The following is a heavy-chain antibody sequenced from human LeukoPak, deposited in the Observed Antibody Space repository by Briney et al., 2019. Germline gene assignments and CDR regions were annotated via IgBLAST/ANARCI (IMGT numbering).Heavy chain of an antibody. CDR1: GYTFTSYG. D-gene: IGHD6-13*01. V-gene: IGHV1-18*04. J-gene: IGHJ4*02. Sequence: ASVDVSRTSSGYTFTSYGLSGGTRAPGQGVEWRGWISAYNGNTNYAQKLQGRVTMNADTSTSTAYMELRSLRSDDTAVYYCGRADGSIWDAGYFDYWGQGTLVTVSS. CDR2: ISAYNGNT. CDR3: GRADGSIWDAGYFDY.